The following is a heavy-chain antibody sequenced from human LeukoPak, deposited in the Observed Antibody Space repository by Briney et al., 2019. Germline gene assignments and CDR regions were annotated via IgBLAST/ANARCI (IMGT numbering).Heavy chain of an antibody. CDR3: ARVRYSDSSVLTRKRSYYFDY. V-gene: IGHV4-4*07. CDR2: ISTSGST. CDR1: GGSISSYY. J-gene: IGHJ4*02. D-gene: IGHD3-22*01. Sequence: KTSETLSLTCTVSGGSISSYYWSWIRQPAGKGLESIGHISTSGSTNYNPSLKSRVTTSVDTSKNQFSLKLSSVTAADTAVYYCARVRYSDSSVLTRKRSYYFDYWGQGTLVTVSS.